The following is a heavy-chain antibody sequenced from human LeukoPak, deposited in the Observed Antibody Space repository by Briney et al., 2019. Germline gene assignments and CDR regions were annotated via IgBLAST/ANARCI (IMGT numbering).Heavy chain of an antibody. CDR3: ARHSGYYYDSSGYYYPHYWYFDL. D-gene: IGHD3-22*01. CDR1: GYSISSGYY. J-gene: IGHJ2*01. V-gene: IGHV4-38-2*01. Sequence: PSETLSLTCAGSGYSISSGYYWGWIRQPPGKRMEWIGSIYHSGSTYYNPSLKSRVTISVDTSKNQFSLKLSSVTAADTAVYYCARHSGYYYDSSGYYYPHYWYFDLWGRGTLVTVSS. CDR2: IYHSGST.